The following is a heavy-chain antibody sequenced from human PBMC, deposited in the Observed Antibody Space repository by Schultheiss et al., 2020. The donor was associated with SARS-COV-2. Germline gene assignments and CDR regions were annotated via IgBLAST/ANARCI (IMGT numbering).Heavy chain of an antibody. CDR3: AKDRPAYCGGDCDVLFDY. CDR1: GFTFSSYA. V-gene: IGHV3-23*01. J-gene: IGHJ4*02. Sequence: GGSLRLSCAASGFTFSSYAMSWVRQAPGKGLEWVSAISGSGGSTYYADSVKGRFTISRDNSKNTLYLQMNSLRAEDTAVYYCAKDRPAYCGGDCDVLFDYWGQGTLVTVSS. D-gene: IGHD2-21*02. CDR2: ISGSGGST.